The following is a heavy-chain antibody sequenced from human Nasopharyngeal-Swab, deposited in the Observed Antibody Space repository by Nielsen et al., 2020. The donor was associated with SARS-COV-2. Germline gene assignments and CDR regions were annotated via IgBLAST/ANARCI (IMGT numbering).Heavy chain of an antibody. D-gene: IGHD3-3*01. CDR2: ISYDGSNK. CDR3: AKKEGFLEWLLDV. V-gene: IGHV3-30*18. J-gene: IGHJ6*04. Sequence: GGSLRLSCAASGFTFSSYGMHWVRQAPGKGLEWVAVISYDGSNKYYADSVKGRFTISRDNSKNTLYLQMNSLRAEDTAVYYCAKKEGFLEWLLDVWGKGTTVTVSS. CDR1: GFTFSSYG.